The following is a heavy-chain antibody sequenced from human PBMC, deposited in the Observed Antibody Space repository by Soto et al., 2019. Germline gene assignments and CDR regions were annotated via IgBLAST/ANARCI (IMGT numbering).Heavy chain of an antibody. CDR3: ASDVVPAAPYYYYYYGMDV. CDR2: ISAYNGNT. J-gene: IGHJ6*02. D-gene: IGHD2-15*01. V-gene: IGHV1-18*01. CDR1: GYTFTSYG. Sequence: QVQLVQSGAEVKKPGASVKVSCKASGYTFTSYGISWVRQAPGQGLEWMGWISAYNGNTNYAQKLQGRVTMTTDTSTSTAYMELRSLRSDDTAVYYCASDVVPAAPYYYYYYGMDVWGHGTTVTVSS.